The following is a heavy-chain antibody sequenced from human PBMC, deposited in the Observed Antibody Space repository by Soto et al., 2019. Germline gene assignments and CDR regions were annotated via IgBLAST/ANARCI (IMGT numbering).Heavy chain of an antibody. CDR3: ARWYGSGSSTDY. Sequence: SETLSLTCTVSGGSIGSYYWSWIRQPPGKGLEWIGYIYYSGSTNYNPSLKSRVTISVDTSKNQFSLKLSSVTAADTAVYYCARWYGSGSSTDYWGQGTLVTVSS. D-gene: IGHD3-10*01. CDR2: IYYSGST. V-gene: IGHV4-59*12. CDR1: GGSIGSYY. J-gene: IGHJ4*02.